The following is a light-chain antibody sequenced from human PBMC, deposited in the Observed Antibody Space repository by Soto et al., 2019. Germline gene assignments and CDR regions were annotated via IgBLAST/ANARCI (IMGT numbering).Light chain of an antibody. CDR2: EVS. CDR3: SSYTSSSTSVV. V-gene: IGLV2-14*01. J-gene: IGLJ2*01. Sequence: QSALTQPASVSGSPEQSITISCTGTSSDVGGYKYVSWYQQLPGRAPKLIISEVSNRPSGVSDRFTGYKSGNTASLTISGLQTEDEGDYYCSSYTSSSTSVVFGGGTKLAVL. CDR1: SSDVGGYKY.